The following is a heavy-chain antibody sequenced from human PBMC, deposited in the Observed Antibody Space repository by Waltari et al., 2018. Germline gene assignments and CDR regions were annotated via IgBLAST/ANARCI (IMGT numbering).Heavy chain of an antibody. CDR1: GYTLTELS. CDR2: VDPEDGET. Sequence: QVQLVQSGAEVKKPGASVKVSCKVSGYTLTELSMHWVRQAPGKGLEWMGGVDPEDGETIYARKFQGRVTMTEDTSTDTAYMELSSLRSEDTAVYYCATPPGYSSGWSPGAYYFDYWGQGTLVTVSS. CDR3: ATPPGYSSGWSPGAYYFDY. D-gene: IGHD6-19*01. V-gene: IGHV1-24*01. J-gene: IGHJ4*02.